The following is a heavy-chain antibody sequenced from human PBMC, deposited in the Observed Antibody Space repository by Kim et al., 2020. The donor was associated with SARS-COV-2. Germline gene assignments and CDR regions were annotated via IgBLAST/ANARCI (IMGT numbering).Heavy chain of an antibody. V-gene: IGHV3-13*04. CDR1: GFTFSSYD. D-gene: IGHD5-12*01. CDR3: SGGPRGGYVFDY. CDR2: IGTDGGT. J-gene: IGHJ4*02. Sequence: GGSLRLSCAASGFTFSSYDMHWVRQAPGKGLEWVSAIGTDGGTYYQGSVKGRFTISRENAKNSLYLQMNSLRAGDTTVYYCSGGPRGGYVFDYWGQGTLVAVSS.